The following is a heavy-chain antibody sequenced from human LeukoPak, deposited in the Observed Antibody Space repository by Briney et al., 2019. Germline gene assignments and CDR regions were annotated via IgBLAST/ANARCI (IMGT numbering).Heavy chain of an antibody. D-gene: IGHD3-22*01. CDR2: ISYDGSNK. V-gene: IGHV3-30-3*01. CDR1: GFTFSSYA. Sequence: QTGRSLRLSCAASGFTFSSYAMHWVRQAPGKGLEWVAVISYDGSNKYYADSVKGRFTISRDNSKNTLYLQMNSLRAEDTAVYYCARDLGNYYDSGGFDYWGQGTLVTVSS. CDR3: ARDLGNYYDSGGFDY. J-gene: IGHJ4*02.